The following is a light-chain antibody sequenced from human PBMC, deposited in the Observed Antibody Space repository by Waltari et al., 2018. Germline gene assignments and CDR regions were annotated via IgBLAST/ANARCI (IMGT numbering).Light chain of an antibody. CDR1: AFPKQY. CDR3: QSGDNSGTNRVL. J-gene: IGLJ2*01. Sequence: SYDLTPPPSVSVSPGPTARITCSGDAFPKQYVYWYRQKSGQAPILGMYKDREGPSGIPERFSGSSSGTTVTLTISGVQAEDEADYYCQSGDNSGTNRVLFGGGTKLTVL. V-gene: IGLV3-25*03. CDR2: KDR.